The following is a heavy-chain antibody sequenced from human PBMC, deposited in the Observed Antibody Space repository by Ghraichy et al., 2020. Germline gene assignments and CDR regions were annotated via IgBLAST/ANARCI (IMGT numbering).Heavy chain of an antibody. D-gene: IGHD6-19*01. CDR1: GFTFSSFW. CDR3: VGGTGWLFDY. J-gene: IGHJ4*02. CDR2: IKQDGSEG. V-gene: IGHV3-7*01. Sequence: GSLRLSCAASGFTFSSFWMNWVRQAPGKGLEWVANIKQDGSEGSYVDSVKGRFTISRDNAKNSLHLQMNSLRVEDTAVYYCVGGTGWLFDYWGQGTLVTVSS.